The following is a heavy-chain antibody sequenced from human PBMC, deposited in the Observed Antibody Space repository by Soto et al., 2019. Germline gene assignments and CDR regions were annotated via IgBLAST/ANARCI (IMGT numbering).Heavy chain of an antibody. V-gene: IGHV1-69*13. Sequence: SVKVSCKASGGTFSTYAISWVRQAPELGLEWMGGIIAMFGATNYAQKFQGRVTITADESTSTAYMELSSLRSEDTAVYFCARDNYGASGSFWTGNYGMDVWGQGTTVTVSS. CDR2: IIAMFGAT. CDR3: ARDNYGASGSFWTGNYGMDV. D-gene: IGHD3-10*01. CDR1: GGTFSTYA. J-gene: IGHJ6*02.